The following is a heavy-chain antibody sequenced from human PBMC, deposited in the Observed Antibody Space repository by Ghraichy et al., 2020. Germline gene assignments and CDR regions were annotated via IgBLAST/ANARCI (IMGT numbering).Heavy chain of an antibody. J-gene: IGHJ4*02. Sequence: ASVKVSCKTSGYTFTAYYIHWVRQAPGQGLEWMGWINPHSGGTKYAQKFQGRVTMTSDTSISAAYMDLTRLTSDDTALYYCAKRGDDRSQFGYWGQGTLVTVSS. D-gene: IGHD3-16*01. V-gene: IGHV1-2*02. CDR1: GYTFTAYY. CDR2: INPHSGGT. CDR3: AKRGDDRSQFGY.